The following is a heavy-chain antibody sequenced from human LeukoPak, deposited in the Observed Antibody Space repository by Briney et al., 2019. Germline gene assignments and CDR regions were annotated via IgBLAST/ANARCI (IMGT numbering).Heavy chain of an antibody. J-gene: IGHJ4*02. D-gene: IGHD4/OR15-4a*01. CDR3: ARERLTTTSFDY. CDR2: IKQDGGAK. CDR1: GFTFTNFW. Sequence: AGSLRLSCAASGFTFTNFWMNWLRQAPGRGLEWVANIKQDGGAKNYVDSVKGRFTISRDNAKNSLYLQMNNLRVEDTAVYYCARERLTTTSFDYWGQGVLVTVSS. V-gene: IGHV3-7*01.